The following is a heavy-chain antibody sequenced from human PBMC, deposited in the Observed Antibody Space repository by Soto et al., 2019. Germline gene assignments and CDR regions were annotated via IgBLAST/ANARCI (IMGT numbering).Heavy chain of an antibody. CDR2: INHSGST. Sequence: QVQLQQWGAGLLKPSETLSLTCAVYGGSFSGYYWNWIRQPPGKGLEWIGEINHSGSTNYNPSLRGGVTLSVDTSKNQFSLKLSSVTAADTAVYYCARGWGRIFDYWGQGTLVTVSS. V-gene: IGHV4-34*01. J-gene: IGHJ4*02. D-gene: IGHD7-27*01. CDR3: ARGWGRIFDY. CDR1: GGSFSGYY.